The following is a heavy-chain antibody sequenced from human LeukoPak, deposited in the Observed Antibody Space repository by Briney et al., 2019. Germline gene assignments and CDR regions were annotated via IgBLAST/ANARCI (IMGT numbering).Heavy chain of an antibody. CDR1: GGSFSGYY. CDR2: INHSGST. Sequence: SETLSLTCAVYGGSFSGYYWSWIRQPPGKGLEWIGEINHSGSTSYKSSLKSRVTISIDTSKNQFSLKLSSVTAADTAVYYCARPPSTVEFYSFDNWGQETLVTVSS. D-gene: IGHD4-23*01. V-gene: IGHV4-34*01. J-gene: IGHJ4*02. CDR3: ARPPSTVEFYSFDN.